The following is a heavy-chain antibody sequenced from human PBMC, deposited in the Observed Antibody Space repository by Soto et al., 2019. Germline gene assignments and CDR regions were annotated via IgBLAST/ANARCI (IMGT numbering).Heavy chain of an antibody. Sequence: EVQLVESGGGLVQFGGSLRLSCAASGFTFSSYWMHWVRQVPGKGLVWVSRIKGDGTNTGYADSVKGRFTISRDNVKNPLYLQMNSLRAEDTAVYYCARGLSGYYGFDYWGQGTRVTVSS. D-gene: IGHD5-12*01. CDR1: GFTFSSYW. J-gene: IGHJ4*02. CDR3: ARGLSGYYGFDY. CDR2: IKGDGTNT. V-gene: IGHV3-74*01.